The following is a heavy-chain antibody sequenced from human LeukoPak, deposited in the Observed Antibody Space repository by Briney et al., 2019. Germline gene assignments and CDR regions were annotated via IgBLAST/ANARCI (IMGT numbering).Heavy chain of an antibody. D-gene: IGHD4-23*01. Sequence: GGSLRLSCAASGFTFSNYGMHWVRQAPGKGLEWVGVIWYDGSKNYHADSVMGRFTISRDNSKNTLYLQINSVTAEDTVVYYCARDRYGANSPFDYWGQGILVTVSS. CDR2: IWYDGSKN. CDR3: ARDRYGANSPFDY. J-gene: IGHJ4*02. V-gene: IGHV3-33*01. CDR1: GFTFSNYG.